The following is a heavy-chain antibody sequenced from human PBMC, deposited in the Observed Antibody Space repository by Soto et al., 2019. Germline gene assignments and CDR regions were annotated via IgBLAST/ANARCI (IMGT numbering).Heavy chain of an antibody. CDR1: GTSISSSYW. V-gene: IGHV4-4*02. D-gene: IGHD3-10*01. Sequence: GTLSLTCRVSGTSISSSYWWAWVRQSPGKGLEWIGEIYHNGITKYNPSLKSQVSMSIDKSNNQFSLKLSSVTAADTAVYYCARVHRGGYYGSGALDVWGQGTTVTVSS. CDR3: ARVHRGGYYGSGALDV. J-gene: IGHJ6*02. CDR2: IYHNGIT.